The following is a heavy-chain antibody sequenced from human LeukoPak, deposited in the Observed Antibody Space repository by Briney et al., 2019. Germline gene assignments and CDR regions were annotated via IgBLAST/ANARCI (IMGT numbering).Heavy chain of an antibody. CDR2: IIPIFGTA. Sequence: EASVKVSCKASGGTFSSYAISWVRQAPGQGLEWMGGIIPIFGTANYAQKFQGRVTITADESTSTAYMELSSLRSEDTAVYYCASRSSSWYLYYFDYWGQGTLVTVSS. J-gene: IGHJ4*02. CDR3: ASRSSSWYLYYFDY. CDR1: GGTFSSYA. V-gene: IGHV1-69*13. D-gene: IGHD6-13*01.